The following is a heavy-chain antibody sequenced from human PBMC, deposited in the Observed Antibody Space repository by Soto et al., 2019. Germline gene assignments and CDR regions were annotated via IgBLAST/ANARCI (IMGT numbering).Heavy chain of an antibody. CDR1: GFAFSGSS. J-gene: IGHJ4*02. CDR2: VRNKANTYAT. D-gene: IGHD3-9*01. V-gene: IGHV3-73*01. CDR3: TRHPYYDILTGFYNADVYFDY. Sequence: AGSLRLSCSASGFAFSGSSIHWVRQASGKGLEWVGRVRNKANTYATAYAASVKGRFTISRDDSKNTASLQLNSLKTEDTAVYYCTRHPYYDILTGFYNADVYFDYWGQRALVTVSS.